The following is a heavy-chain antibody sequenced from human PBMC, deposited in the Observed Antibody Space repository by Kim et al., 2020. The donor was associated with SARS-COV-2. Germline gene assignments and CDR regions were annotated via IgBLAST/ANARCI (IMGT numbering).Heavy chain of an antibody. V-gene: IGHV3-11*04. Sequence: GGSLRLSCAASGFTFSEHYMTRIRQAPGKGLEWVSYISGTTNRKYYADSVKGRFTISRDNAKNSLYLQMNSLRAEDTALYYCVRGSGRFYGWFDAWGQGT. CDR1: GFTFSEHY. J-gene: IGHJ5*02. CDR3: VRGSGRFYGWFDA. CDR2: ISGTTNRK. D-gene: IGHD1-26*01.